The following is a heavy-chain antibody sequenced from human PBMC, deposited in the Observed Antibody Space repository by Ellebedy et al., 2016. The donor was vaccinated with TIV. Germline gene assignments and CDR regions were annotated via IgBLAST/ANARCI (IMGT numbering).Heavy chain of an antibody. CDR3: AKDHMYSSSGSYYYYGMDV. J-gene: IGHJ6*02. CDR1: GFTFSSYA. D-gene: IGHD6-6*01. V-gene: IGHV3-23*01. Sequence: GESLKISXAASGFTFSSYAMSWVRQAPGKGLEWVSAISGSGGSTYYADSVKGRFTISRDNSKNTLYLQMNSLRAEDTAVYYCAKDHMYSSSGSYYYYGMDVWGQGTTVTVSS. CDR2: ISGSGGST.